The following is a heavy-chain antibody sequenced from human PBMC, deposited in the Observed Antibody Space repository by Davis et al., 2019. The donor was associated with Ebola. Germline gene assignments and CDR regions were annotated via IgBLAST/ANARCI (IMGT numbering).Heavy chain of an antibody. CDR3: AKGPFFYDSSGYYYRSLGLDY. V-gene: IGHV3-23*01. CDR1: GFTFSSYA. CDR2: ISGSGGNT. D-gene: IGHD3-22*01. Sequence: PGGSLRLSCAASGFTFSSYAMSWVRQAPGKGLEWVSAISGSGGNTYYADSVKGRFTISRDNSKNTLYLQMNSLRAEDTAVYYCAKGPFFYDSSGYYYRSLGLDYWGQGTLVTVSS. J-gene: IGHJ4*02.